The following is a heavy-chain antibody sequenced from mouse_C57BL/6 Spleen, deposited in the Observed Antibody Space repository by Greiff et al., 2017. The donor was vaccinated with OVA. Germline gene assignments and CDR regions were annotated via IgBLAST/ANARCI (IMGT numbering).Heavy chain of an antibody. D-gene: IGHD2-3*01. CDR3: ARGGGYWAY. CDR2: IDPSDSYT. V-gene: IGHV1-69*01. CDR1: GYTFTSYW. Sequence: QVQLQQPGAELVMPGASVKLSCKASGYTFTSYWMHRVKQRPGQGLEWIGEIDPSDSYTNYNQKFKGKSTLTVDKSSSTAYMQLSSLTSEDSAVYYCARGGGYWAYWGQGTLVTVSA. J-gene: IGHJ3*01.